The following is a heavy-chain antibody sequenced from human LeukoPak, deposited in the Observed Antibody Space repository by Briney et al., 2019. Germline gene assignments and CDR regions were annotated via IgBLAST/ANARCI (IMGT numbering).Heavy chain of an antibody. Sequence: GGSLRLSCAASGFTFSSYSMNWVRQAPGKGLEWVSSISSSSSSIYYADSVKGRFTISRDNAKNSLYLQMNSLRAEDTAVYYCARGPVVRIDYWGRGTLVTVSS. J-gene: IGHJ4*02. CDR1: GFTFSSYS. V-gene: IGHV3-21*01. CDR3: ARGPVVRIDY. D-gene: IGHD4-23*01. CDR2: ISSSSSSI.